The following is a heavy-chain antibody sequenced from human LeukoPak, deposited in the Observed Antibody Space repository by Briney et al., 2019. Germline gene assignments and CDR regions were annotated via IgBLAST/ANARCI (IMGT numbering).Heavy chain of an antibody. Sequence: PGGSLRLSCAASGSTFSDYNMRWIRQAPGKGLEWVSSISRSGSTKYYADSVKGRFTISRDNAKNSLFLQMNSLRAEETAVYYCARVLRYCSGGNCYSGGLGYMDVWGKGTTVTISS. CDR2: ISRSGSTK. D-gene: IGHD2-15*01. V-gene: IGHV3-11*01. CDR1: GSTFSDYN. J-gene: IGHJ6*03. CDR3: ARVLRYCSGGNCYSGGLGYMDV.